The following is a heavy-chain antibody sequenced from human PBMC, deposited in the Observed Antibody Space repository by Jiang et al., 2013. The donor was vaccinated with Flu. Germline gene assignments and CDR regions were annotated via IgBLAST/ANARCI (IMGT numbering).Heavy chain of an antibody. Sequence: LLKPSETLSLTCAVYGGPFSGYYWSWIRQPPGKGLEWIGEVDHSGTTNYNPSLKSRVTISVDTSKNQFSLKLSSVTAADTAVYYCARMGNNHYYRGGMRYNWFDRWGQGTLVTVSS. CDR3: ARMGNNHYYRGGMRYNWFDR. V-gene: IGHV4-34*01. CDR2: VDHSGTT. CDR1: GGPFSGYY. J-gene: IGHJ5*02. D-gene: IGHD3-16*01.